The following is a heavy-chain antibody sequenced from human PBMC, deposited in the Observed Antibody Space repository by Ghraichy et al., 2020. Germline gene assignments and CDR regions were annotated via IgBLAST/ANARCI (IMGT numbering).Heavy chain of an antibody. Sequence: GGSLRLSCAASGFIVSNAWMSWVRQAPGKGLEWVGRIKRKSDGGTTDYAAPVTGRFTISRADSRNTLYLQMNSLKTEDTAVYYCTSYYYGSGTTTPNDAFDIWGQGTMATVSS. J-gene: IGHJ3*02. V-gene: IGHV3-15*01. D-gene: IGHD3-10*01. CDR2: IKRKSDGGTT. CDR3: TSYYYGSGTTTPNDAFDI. CDR1: GFIVSNAW.